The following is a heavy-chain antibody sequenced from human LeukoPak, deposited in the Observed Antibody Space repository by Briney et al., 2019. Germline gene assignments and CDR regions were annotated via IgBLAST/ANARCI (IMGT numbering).Heavy chain of an antibody. D-gene: IGHD6-13*01. Sequence: SETLSLTCAVYGGSFSGYYWSWLRQPPGKGLEWIGEINHSGSTNYNPSLKSRVTISVDTSKNQFSLKLSSVTAADTAVYYCARVWTGGRYSSSWSHWGQGTLVTVSS. CDR2: INHSGST. CDR3: ARVWTGGRYSSSWSH. J-gene: IGHJ4*02. V-gene: IGHV4-34*01. CDR1: GGSFSGYY.